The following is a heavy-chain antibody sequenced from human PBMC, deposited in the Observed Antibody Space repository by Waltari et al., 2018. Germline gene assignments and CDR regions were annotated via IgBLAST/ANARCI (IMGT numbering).Heavy chain of an antibody. CDR2: IKQDGSEK. D-gene: IGHD3-22*01. V-gene: IGHV3-7*01. CDR3: ARGLRYYDTSGYEADAFDI. Sequence: WVRQAPGKGLEWVANIKQDGSEKYYVDSVKGRFTISRDNAKNSLYLQMNSLRAEDTAVYYCARGLRYYDTSGYEADAFDIWGQGTMVTVSS. J-gene: IGHJ3*02.